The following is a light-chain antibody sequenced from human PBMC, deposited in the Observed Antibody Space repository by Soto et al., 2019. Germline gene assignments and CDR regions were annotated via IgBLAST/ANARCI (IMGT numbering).Light chain of an antibody. J-gene: IGKJ1*01. CDR3: QQSYTTPWT. Sequence: DLQMTQSPSSLSASVGDRVTITCRASQSITSYLNGYQQKPGKAPQLLIYAASSLQSGVPSRFSGSGSGTDFTLTISSLQPEDFATYFCQQSYTTPWTFGQGTKVEVK. V-gene: IGKV1-39*01. CDR1: QSITSY. CDR2: AAS.